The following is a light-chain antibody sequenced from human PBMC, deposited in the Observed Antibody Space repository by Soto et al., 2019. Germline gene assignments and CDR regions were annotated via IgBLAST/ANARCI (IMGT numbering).Light chain of an antibody. CDR1: TSDVGGYNL. CDR2: EGT. J-gene: IGLJ1*01. V-gene: IGLV2-23*01. Sequence: QSSLTNPASVSGSPGQSITISCSGTTSDVGGYNLVSWYQQHTAKAPKLLIYEGTQRPSGVSSRFSGSKSGNTASLTISGLQAEDEADYYCCSYASSSSYVFGTGTKVTVL. CDR3: CSYASSSSYV.